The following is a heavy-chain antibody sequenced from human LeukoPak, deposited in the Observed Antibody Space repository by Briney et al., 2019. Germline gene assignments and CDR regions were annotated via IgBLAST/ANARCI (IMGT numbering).Heavy chain of an antibody. CDR1: GGSDAHY. D-gene: IGHD3-10*01. Sequence: PSQTLSLTCTVSGGSDAHYWTWIRQHPGKGLEWVGYVSYDGSTNYNPSLKSRITISVDTSKNQFSLKLRSVTAADTAVYYCARLKGALELGLPWFDPWGQGTLVTVSS. V-gene: IGHV4-31*03. J-gene: IGHJ5*02. CDR3: ARLKGALELGLPWFDP. CDR2: VSYDGST.